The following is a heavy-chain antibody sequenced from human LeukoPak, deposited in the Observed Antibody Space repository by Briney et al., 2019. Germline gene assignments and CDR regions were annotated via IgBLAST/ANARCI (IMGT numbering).Heavy chain of an antibody. CDR1: GFTFSSYA. D-gene: IGHD3-22*01. CDR3: ARGNPYDTMIVVVERAEYFQH. V-gene: IGHV3-30-3*01. CDR2: ISYDGSNK. J-gene: IGHJ1*01. Sequence: GGSLRLSCAASGFTFSSYAMHWVRQAPGKGLEWVAVISYDGSNKYYADSVKGRFTISRDNSKNTLYLQMNSLRAEDTAVYYCARGNPYDTMIVVVERAEYFQHWGQGTLVTVSS.